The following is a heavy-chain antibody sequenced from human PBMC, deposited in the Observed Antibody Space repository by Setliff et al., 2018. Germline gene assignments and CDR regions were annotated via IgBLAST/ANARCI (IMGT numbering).Heavy chain of an antibody. Sequence: LSLTCAVYSGSFSGYYWSWIRQPPGKGLEWIGEINHSGSTNYNPSLRSRVTMSVDTTKNQFSLKLTSVTVADTAVYYCARNRVVVLAGRRGFYFDYWGQGTLVTVSS. CDR2: INHSGST. J-gene: IGHJ4*02. CDR3: ARNRVVVLAGRRGFYFDY. V-gene: IGHV4-34*01. CDR1: SGSFSGYY. D-gene: IGHD2-15*01.